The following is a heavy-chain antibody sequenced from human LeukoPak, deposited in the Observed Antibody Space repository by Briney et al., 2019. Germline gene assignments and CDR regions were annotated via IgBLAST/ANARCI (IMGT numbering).Heavy chain of an antibody. Sequence: GGSLRLSCAASGFTVSSNYMSWVRQAPGKGLEWVSVIYSGGSTYYADSVKGRFTISRDNSKNTLNLQMNSLRAEDTAVYYCAKMPSWGSSSYFDYWGQGTLVTVSS. V-gene: IGHV3-53*01. CDR2: IYSGGST. D-gene: IGHD6-6*01. CDR1: GFTVSSNY. J-gene: IGHJ4*02. CDR3: AKMPSWGSSSYFDY.